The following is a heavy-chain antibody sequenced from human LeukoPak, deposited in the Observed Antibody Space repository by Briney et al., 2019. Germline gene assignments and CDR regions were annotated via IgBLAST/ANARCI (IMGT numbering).Heavy chain of an antibody. Sequence: GGSLRLSCAASGFTFSSYAMHWVRQAPGKGLEWVAVISYDGSNKYYADSVKGRFTISRDNSKNTLYLQMNSLRAEDTAVYYCARVSYDFWSGSSDYYGMDVWGQGTTVTVSS. V-gene: IGHV3-30*14. CDR2: ISYDGSNK. CDR3: ARVSYDFWSGSSDYYGMDV. D-gene: IGHD3-3*01. J-gene: IGHJ6*02. CDR1: GFTFSSYA.